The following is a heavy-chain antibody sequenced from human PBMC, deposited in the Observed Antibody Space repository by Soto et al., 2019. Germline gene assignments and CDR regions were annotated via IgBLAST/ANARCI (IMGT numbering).Heavy chain of an antibody. V-gene: IGHV3-30-3*01. CDR2: ISYDGSNK. CDR3: ARGGTSGSYPTDY. CDR1: GFTFSSYA. D-gene: IGHD1-26*01. Sequence: QVQLVESGGGVVQPGRSLRLSCAASGFTFSSYAMHWVRQAPGKGLEWVAVISYDGSNKYYADSVKGRFTISRDNSKNTLYLQMNSLRAEDTAVYYCARGGTSGSYPTDYWGQGTLVTVSS. J-gene: IGHJ4*02.